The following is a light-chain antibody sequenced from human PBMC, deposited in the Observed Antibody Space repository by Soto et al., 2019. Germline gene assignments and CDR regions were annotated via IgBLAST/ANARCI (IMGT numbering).Light chain of an antibody. CDR1: SSNIGSNY. V-gene: IGLV1-47*02. J-gene: IGLJ1*01. CDR2: SNN. Sequence: QSVLPQPPSASGSPGQRVNISCSGSSSNIGSNYVYWYQQLPGTAPKLLIYSNNQRPSGVPDRFSGSKSGTSASLAISGLRSEDEADYYCAVWDDSLSGYVFGTRTKVTVL. CDR3: AVWDDSLSGYV.